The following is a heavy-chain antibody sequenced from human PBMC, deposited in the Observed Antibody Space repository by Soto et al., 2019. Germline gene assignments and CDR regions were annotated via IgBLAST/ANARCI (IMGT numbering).Heavy chain of an antibody. D-gene: IGHD6-13*01. CDR2: IDSDGNTT. CDR1: GFTFSRYW. Sequence: GGSLRLSCGASGFTFSRYWMHWVRQAPGKGLVWVARIDSDGNTTTYADSVKGRFTISRDNAKNTLYLQMNSLRAEDTAVYYCARVWYSSSWFDSFDIWGQGTMVTVSS. J-gene: IGHJ3*02. V-gene: IGHV3-74*01. CDR3: ARVWYSSSWFDSFDI.